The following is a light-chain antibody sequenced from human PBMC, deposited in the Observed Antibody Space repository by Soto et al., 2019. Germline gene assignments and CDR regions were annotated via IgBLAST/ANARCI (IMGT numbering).Light chain of an antibody. CDR3: QHRSIWPVS. J-gene: IGKJ5*01. CDR1: RSISTY. Sequence: ETVLTQSPATLSLSPGERATLSCRASRSISTYLAWYQQKPGQAPRLLIYEALNRATGIPARFSGSGSGTDFTLTISSLEPEDFAVYYCQHRSIWPVSFGQGTRLEIK. V-gene: IGKV3-11*01. CDR2: EAL.